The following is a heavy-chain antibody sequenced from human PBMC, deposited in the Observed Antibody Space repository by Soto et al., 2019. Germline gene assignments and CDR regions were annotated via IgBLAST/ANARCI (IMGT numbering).Heavy chain of an antibody. V-gene: IGHV3-33*01. J-gene: IGHJ6*02. D-gene: IGHD2-2*01. CDR1: GFTFSSYG. CDR3: ARDVVPAAYYYYYGMDV. Sequence: QPGGSLRLSCAASGFTFSSYGMHWVRQAPGKGLEWVAVIWYDGSNKYYADSVKGRFTISRDNSKNTLYLQMNSLRAEDTAVYYCARDVVPAAYYYYYGMDVWGQGTTVTVSS. CDR2: IWYDGSNK.